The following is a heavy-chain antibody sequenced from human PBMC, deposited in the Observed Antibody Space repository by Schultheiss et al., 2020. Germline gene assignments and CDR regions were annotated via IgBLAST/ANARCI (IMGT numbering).Heavy chain of an antibody. CDR1: GDSIISNNW. D-gene: IGHD6-13*01. V-gene: IGHV4-4*02. Sequence: SETLSLTCVVSGDSIISNNWWSWVRQPPGKGLEWIGEIQHNGNTNYNPSLKSRVTISVDKSKNQFSLKLSSVTAADTAVYYCSAAAARYFDYWGQGTLVTVSS. J-gene: IGHJ4*02. CDR2: IQHNGNT. CDR3: SAAAARYFDY.